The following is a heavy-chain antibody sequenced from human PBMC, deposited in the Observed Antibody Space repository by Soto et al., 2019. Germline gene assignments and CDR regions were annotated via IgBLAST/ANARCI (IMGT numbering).Heavy chain of an antibody. Sequence: GGSLRLSCAASGFIFKMYWMHWVRQSPGKGLVWISRIYNDGTYSDYADSVRGRFTISRDNVNDTLYLQMNNLRAEDSGLYYCTRGPRPISTGTGAYWGQGTQGTVS. J-gene: IGHJ4*02. D-gene: IGHD3-10*01. CDR3: TRGPRPISTGTGAY. CDR1: GFIFKMYW. V-gene: IGHV3-74*01. CDR2: IYNDGTYS.